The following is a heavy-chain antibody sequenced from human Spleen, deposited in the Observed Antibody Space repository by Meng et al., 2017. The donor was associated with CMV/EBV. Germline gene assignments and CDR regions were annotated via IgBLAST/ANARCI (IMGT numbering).Heavy chain of an antibody. V-gene: IGHV3-11*04. CDR2: MGSSGTAI. Sequence: VAIGFTFSDVDRGWCRQAPGKGLEWVSFMGSSGTAIYYADSVKGRFTISRDNSKKSLYLQMDSLGVEDTAFYYCARVIPASEIEYWGQGTLVTVSS. D-gene: IGHD2-2*01. J-gene: IGHJ4*02. CDR1: GFTFSDVD. CDR3: ARVIPASEIEY.